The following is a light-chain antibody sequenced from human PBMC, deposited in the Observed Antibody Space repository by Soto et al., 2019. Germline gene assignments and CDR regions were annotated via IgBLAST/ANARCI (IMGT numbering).Light chain of an antibody. CDR2: TAS. Sequence: QLTQSPSSLSASVGDRVTITCRASQDISSFLVWYQQKPGKVPKLLIYTASTLQSGVPSRFSGSESGTDFTLTISSLQAEDVATYYCQQLSSFPLTFGGGTKVEIK. V-gene: IGKV1-9*01. CDR1: QDISSF. CDR3: QQLSSFPLT. J-gene: IGKJ4*01.